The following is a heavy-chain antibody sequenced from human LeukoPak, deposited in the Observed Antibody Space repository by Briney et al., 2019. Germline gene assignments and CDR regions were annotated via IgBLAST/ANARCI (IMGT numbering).Heavy chain of an antibody. D-gene: IGHD2-2*01. CDR2: IIGGGGST. CDR3: AHGAMYQLDY. J-gene: IGHJ4*02. V-gene: IGHV3-23*01. Sequence: GGSLRLSCAASGFPFSSHGMSWVRQAPGKGLEWVSGIIGGGGSTYYADSVKGRFNISGDNCRNTLFLQMNSLRVEDTAVYYCAHGAMYQLDYWGQGTLVTVSS. CDR1: GFPFSSHG.